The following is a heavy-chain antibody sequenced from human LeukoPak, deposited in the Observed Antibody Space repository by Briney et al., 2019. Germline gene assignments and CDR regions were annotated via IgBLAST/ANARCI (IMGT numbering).Heavy chain of an antibody. CDR2: ISGSAGST. CDR3: AQTYYYGSGSYYPRGY. J-gene: IGHJ4*02. D-gene: IGHD3-10*01. Sequence: GGSLRLSCAASGFTFSSYAMSWVRQAPGKGLEWVSGISGSAGSTYYADSVKGRFTISRDNSKNTLYLQMNSLRAEDTAVYYCAQTYYYGSGSYYPRGYWGQGTLVTVSS. V-gene: IGHV3-23*01. CDR1: GFTFSSYA.